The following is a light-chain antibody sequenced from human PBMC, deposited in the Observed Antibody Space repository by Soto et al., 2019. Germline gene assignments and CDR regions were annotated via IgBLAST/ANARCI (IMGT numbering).Light chain of an antibody. J-gene: IGKJ4*01. Sequence: EVVMTLSPATLSVSPGERATLSCRASQSVSSNLAWYQQKPGQAPRLLIYGASTRATGVPARFSGSGSGTEFTLTINSLQSEDFAVYYCQPYNNWPLTFGGGTKVDIK. CDR3: QPYNNWPLT. V-gene: IGKV3-15*01. CDR1: QSVSSN. CDR2: GAS.